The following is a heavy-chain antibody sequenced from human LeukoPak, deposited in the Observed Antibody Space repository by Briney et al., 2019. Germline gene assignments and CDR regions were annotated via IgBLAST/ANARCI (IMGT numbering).Heavy chain of an antibody. CDR3: AKVLYFGVVMHTGSFDY. Sequence: YPGGSLRLSCAASGFTFSSYAMHWVRQAPGKGLEWVAVISDDGTNQYYADFVKGRFSISRDNSKNTVFLQMNSLRAEDTAVYYCAKVLYFGVVMHTGSFDYWGQGTLVTVSS. D-gene: IGHD3-3*01. V-gene: IGHV3-30-3*01. CDR2: ISDDGTNQ. J-gene: IGHJ4*02. CDR1: GFTFSSYA.